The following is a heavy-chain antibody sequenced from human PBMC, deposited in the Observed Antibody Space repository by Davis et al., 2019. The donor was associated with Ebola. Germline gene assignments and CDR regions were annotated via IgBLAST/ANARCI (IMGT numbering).Heavy chain of an antibody. V-gene: IGHV1-18*01. Sequence: ASVKVSCKASGYTFTSYGISWVRQAPGQGLEWMGWISAYNGNTNYAQKLQGRVTITRDTSASTAYMELSSLRSEDTAVYYCARDRVAAAGLWDYYYYGMDVWGQGTTVTVSS. CDR1: GYTFTSYG. CDR2: ISAYNGNT. CDR3: ARDRVAAAGLWDYYYYGMDV. J-gene: IGHJ6*02. D-gene: IGHD6-13*01.